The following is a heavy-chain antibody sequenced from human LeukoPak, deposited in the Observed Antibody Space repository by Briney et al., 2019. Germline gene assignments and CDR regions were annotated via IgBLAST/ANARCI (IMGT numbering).Heavy chain of an antibody. CDR1: GGSISSGDYY. Sequence: SQTLSLTCTVSGGSISSGDYYWSWIRQPPGKGLEWIGYIHYSGSTSYNPSLKSRVTTSVDTSKNQFSLKLSSVTAADTAVYYCARAGVLRFLEWNWFDPWGQGTLVTVSS. J-gene: IGHJ5*02. CDR3: ARAGVLRFLEWNWFDP. D-gene: IGHD3-3*01. CDR2: IHYSGST. V-gene: IGHV4-30-4*08.